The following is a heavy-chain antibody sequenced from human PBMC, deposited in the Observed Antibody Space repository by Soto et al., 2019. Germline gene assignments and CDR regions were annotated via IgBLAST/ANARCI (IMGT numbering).Heavy chain of an antibody. CDR3: ARDRQLYYDFWSGYYLDAFDI. CDR2: IYYSGST. V-gene: IGHV4-31*03. Sequence: NPSETLSLTCTVSGGSISSGGYYWSWIRQHPGKGLEWIGYIYYSGSTYYTPSLKSRVTISVDTSKNQFSLKLSSVTAADTAVYYCARDRQLYYDFWSGYYLDAFDIWGQGTMVTVSS. J-gene: IGHJ3*02. D-gene: IGHD3-3*01. CDR1: GGSISSGGYY.